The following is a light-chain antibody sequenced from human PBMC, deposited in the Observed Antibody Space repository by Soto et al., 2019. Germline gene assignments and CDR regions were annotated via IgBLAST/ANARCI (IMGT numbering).Light chain of an antibody. V-gene: IGKV3-20*01. CDR2: GAA. Sequence: EIVLTQSPGTLSLSPGERATLSCRASQSVSSSYLAWYRQKPGLAPRLLIYGAARRATGIPDRFSGSGSGTDFTLTITRLEPEDFAVYYCQQYGSSPYTFGQGTKLEIK. CDR3: QQYGSSPYT. CDR1: QSVSSSY. J-gene: IGKJ2*01.